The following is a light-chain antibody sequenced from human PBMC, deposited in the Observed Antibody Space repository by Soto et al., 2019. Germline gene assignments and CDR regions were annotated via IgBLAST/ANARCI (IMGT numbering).Light chain of an antibody. CDR3: SSYAGSNIDV. Sequence: QSALTQPPSASGSPGQTGTISCTGTSSDVGGYNYVSWYQQHPGKAPKLMIYEVSKRPSGVPDRFSGSKSGNTASLTVSGLQAEDEADYYCSSYAGSNIDVFGTGNKVTVL. CDR1: SSDVGGYNY. J-gene: IGLJ1*01. CDR2: EVS. V-gene: IGLV2-8*01.